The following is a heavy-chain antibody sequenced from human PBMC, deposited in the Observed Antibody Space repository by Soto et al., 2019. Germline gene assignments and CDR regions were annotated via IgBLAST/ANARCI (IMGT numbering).Heavy chain of an antibody. J-gene: IGHJ5*02. Sequence: QVQLQQWGAGLLKPSETLSLTCAVYGGSFSGYYWSWIRQPPGKGLGWIGEINPSWTTNYNPSLKNLVTISVGTSKNQFSLKLSSVPAADTAVYYCASVGVRDGDYGVSRFDPWGQGTLVTVSS. D-gene: IGHD4-17*01. CDR2: INPSWTT. V-gene: IGHV4-34*01. CDR1: GGSFSGYY. CDR3: ASVGVRDGDYGVSRFDP.